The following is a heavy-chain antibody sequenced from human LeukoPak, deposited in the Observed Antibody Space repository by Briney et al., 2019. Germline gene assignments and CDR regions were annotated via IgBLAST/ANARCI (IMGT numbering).Heavy chain of an antibody. Sequence: PGGSLRLSCAASGFTFSDYFMSWVRQAPGKGLEWLSYINGRGNYVDYAESLKGRITISRDNAKNSLYLQMNSLRAEDTAVYYCARDLNDYGDPIDAFDIWGQGTMVTVSS. CDR1: GFTFSDYF. CDR3: ARDLNDYGDPIDAFDI. V-gene: IGHV3-11*06. J-gene: IGHJ3*02. D-gene: IGHD4-17*01. CDR2: INGRGNYV.